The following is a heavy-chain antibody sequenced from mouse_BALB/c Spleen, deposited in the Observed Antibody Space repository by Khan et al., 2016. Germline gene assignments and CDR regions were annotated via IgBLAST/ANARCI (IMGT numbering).Heavy chain of an antibody. D-gene: IGHD1-1*01. Sequence: VQLQQSGPELMKPGASVKISCKASGYSFTSYYMHWVKQSHGKSLEWIGYIDPFNGGTSYNQKFKGKATLTVDKSSSTDYMHLSSLTSEDSAAYYCASSTHSLYAMDYWGQGTSVTVSS. V-gene: IGHV1S135*01. CDR1: GYSFTSYY. CDR3: ASSTHSLYAMDY. CDR2: IDPFNGGT. J-gene: IGHJ4*01.